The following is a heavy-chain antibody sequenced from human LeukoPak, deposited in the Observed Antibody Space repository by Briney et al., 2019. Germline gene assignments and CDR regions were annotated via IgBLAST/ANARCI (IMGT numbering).Heavy chain of an antibody. V-gene: IGHV3-15*01. Sequence: PGGSLRLSCAASGFTFSNAWMNWVRQAPGKGLEWVGRVKTKTVGGTTDYAAPVKGRFTISRDDSKNALYLQMDSLKTEDTAVYYCTTHPYWGQGTLVTVSS. CDR2: VKTKTVGGTT. CDR1: GFTFSNAW. J-gene: IGHJ4*02. CDR3: TTHPY.